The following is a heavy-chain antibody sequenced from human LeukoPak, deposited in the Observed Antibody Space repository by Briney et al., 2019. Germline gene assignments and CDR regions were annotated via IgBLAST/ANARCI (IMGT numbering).Heavy chain of an antibody. D-gene: IGHD1-26*01. V-gene: IGHV1-2*06. Sequence: ASVKVSCKASGYTFTGYYMHWVRQAPGQGLEWMGRVNPNSGGTNYAQKFQGRVTITRNTSVSTAYMELSSLRSEDTAVYYCARGGVVGATTGDYWGQGTLVTVSS. CDR2: VNPNSGGT. J-gene: IGHJ4*02. CDR1: GYTFTGYY. CDR3: ARGGVVGATTGDY.